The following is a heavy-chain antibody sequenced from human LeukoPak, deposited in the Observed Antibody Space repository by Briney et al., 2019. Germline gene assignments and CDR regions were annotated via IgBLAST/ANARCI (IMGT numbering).Heavy chain of an antibody. CDR1: GDSVSSNSAA. V-gene: IGHV6-1*01. D-gene: IGHD7-27*01. J-gene: IGHJ6*02. CDR3: ARQGLGSYYHGVDV. CDR2: TYYTSKWYN. Sequence: SQTLSLTCALSGDSVSSNSAAWNWIRQSPSRGLEWLGRTYYTSKWYNDYAVSVKSRIIINPDTSKNQFSLQLNSVTPEDTAVYYCARQGLGSYYHGVDVWGQGTTVTVSS.